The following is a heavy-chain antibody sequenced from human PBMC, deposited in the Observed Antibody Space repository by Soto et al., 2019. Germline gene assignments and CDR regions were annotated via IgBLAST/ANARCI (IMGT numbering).Heavy chain of an antibody. CDR3: ARGEQYSGRIFDY. Sequence: PSQTLSLTCAITGDSVSSNSAGWSWVRQSPSRGLEWLGRTYYRSKWYYEYAVSVRGRITINPDTSKDQYSLQLNSVTPEDTAVYFCARGEQYSGRIFDYWGQGTLVTVSS. V-gene: IGHV6-1*01. J-gene: IGHJ4*01. CDR1: GDSVSSNSAG. CDR2: TYYRSKWYY. D-gene: IGHD1-26*01.